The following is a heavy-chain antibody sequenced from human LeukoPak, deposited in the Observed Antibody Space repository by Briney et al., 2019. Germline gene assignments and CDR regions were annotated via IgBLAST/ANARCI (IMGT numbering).Heavy chain of an antibody. D-gene: IGHD7-27*01. CDR2: IYYSGST. V-gene: IGHV4-30-4*01. J-gene: IGHJ6*02. CDR3: ARNWGAAGWSNYYGMDV. Sequence: SETLSLTCTVSGGSMNNRDYYWSWIRQPPGKGLEWLGYIYYSGSTYYNPSLKSRITISEDTPKDQFSLKLKSVTAADTAVYFCARNWGAAGWSNYYGMDVWGQGTTVIVSS. CDR1: GGSMNNRDYY.